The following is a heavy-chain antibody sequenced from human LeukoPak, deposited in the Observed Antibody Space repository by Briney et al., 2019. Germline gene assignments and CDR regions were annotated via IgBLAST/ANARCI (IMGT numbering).Heavy chain of an antibody. CDR3: VRGLLEWLRLETYYFDY. CDR1: GFTFNKYW. D-gene: IGHD3-3*01. CDR2: IKTDGSQK. V-gene: IGHV3-7*01. J-gene: IGHJ4*02. Sequence: PGKSLRLSCAASGFTFNKYWMTWVRQAPGKGLEWVATIKTDGSQKYYVDSVKGRFSISRDNANNSLYLQMNSLRADDTATYYCVRGLLEWLRLETYYFDYWGQETLVTVSS.